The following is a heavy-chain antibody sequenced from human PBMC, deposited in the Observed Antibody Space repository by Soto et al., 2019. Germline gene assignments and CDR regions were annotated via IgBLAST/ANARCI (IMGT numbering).Heavy chain of an antibody. CDR3: ARDQAAGGTISRYFQD. V-gene: IGHV3-23*01. Sequence: EVQLLESGGGLLQTEGSLRLSCEASGFTLSSYAMSWVRQAPGKGLEWVSGISGGGSTTYYADSVKGRFTISRDNSKNTLYLQVNSLRAEDTAVYYCARDQAAGGTISRYFQDWGQGTLVTVTS. D-gene: IGHD6-13*01. CDR2: ISGGGSTT. J-gene: IGHJ1*01. CDR1: GFTLSSYA.